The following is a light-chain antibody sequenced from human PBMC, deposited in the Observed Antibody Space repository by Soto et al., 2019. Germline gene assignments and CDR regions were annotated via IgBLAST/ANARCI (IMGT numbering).Light chain of an antibody. Sequence: ETVLTQSPGTLSLSPGERATLSCRASQSVSNNYLAWYQQKAGQAPRVLINGASSRATGIPDRFSGSGSGTDFTLTISRLEPEDFAVYYCQQYGNSPRTFGQGTKLEIK. J-gene: IGKJ2*02. CDR1: QSVSNNY. V-gene: IGKV3-20*01. CDR2: GAS. CDR3: QQYGNSPRT.